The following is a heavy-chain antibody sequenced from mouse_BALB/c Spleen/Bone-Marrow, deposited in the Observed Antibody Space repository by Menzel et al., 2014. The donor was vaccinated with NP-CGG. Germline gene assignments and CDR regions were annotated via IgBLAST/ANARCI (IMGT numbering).Heavy chain of an antibody. V-gene: IGHV1-9*01. J-gene: IGHJ2*01. CDR3: AREGAFYGNPFDF. Sequence: QVQLQQSGAEVMKSGASVKISCRATGYSFSSFWIDWIKQRPEHGPEWIGKILPGSGSTNYNAKFKGKATLSADTSSNPAYMQLSSLTSEDSAVYFCAREGAFYGNPFDFWGQSATLTVSS. CDR2: ILPGSGST. D-gene: IGHD2-10*01. CDR1: GYSFSSFW.